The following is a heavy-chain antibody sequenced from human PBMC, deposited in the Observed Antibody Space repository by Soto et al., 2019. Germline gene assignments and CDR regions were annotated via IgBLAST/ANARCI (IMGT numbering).Heavy chain of an antibody. CDR1: GFTFSSYS. CDR2: ISSSSSYI. V-gene: IGHV3-21*01. Sequence: GGSLRLSCAASGFTFSSYSMNWVRQAPGKGLEWVSSISSSSSYIYYADSVKGRFTISRDNAKNSLYLQMNSLRAEDTAVYYCARSAGEQWLADDAFDISGPGTMVTVSS. D-gene: IGHD6-19*01. J-gene: IGHJ3*02. CDR3: ARSAGEQWLADDAFDI.